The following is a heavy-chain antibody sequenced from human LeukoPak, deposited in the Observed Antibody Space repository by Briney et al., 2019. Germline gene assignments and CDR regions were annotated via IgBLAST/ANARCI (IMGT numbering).Heavy chain of an antibody. CDR3: ARGIAAAGTGFDY. Sequence: SETLSLTCTVSGGSISSGSYYWSWIRQPAGKGLEWIGRIYTSGSTNYNPSLKSRVTISVDTSMNQFSLKLSSVTAADTAVYYCARGIAAAGTGFDYWGQGTLVTVSS. CDR2: IYTSGST. CDR1: GGSISSGSYY. V-gene: IGHV4-61*02. D-gene: IGHD6-13*01. J-gene: IGHJ4*02.